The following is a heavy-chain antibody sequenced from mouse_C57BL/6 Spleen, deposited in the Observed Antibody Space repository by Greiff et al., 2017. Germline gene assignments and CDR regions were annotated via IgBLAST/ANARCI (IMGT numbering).Heavy chain of an antibody. J-gene: IGHJ1*03. CDR1: GFTFSSYG. CDR2: ISSGGGYT. Sequence: EVKLVESGGDLVKPGGSLKLSCAASGFTFSSYGMSWVRQTPDKRLEWVATISSGGGYTYYPDSVKGRFTISRDNAKNTLYLQMSSLKSEDTAMYYWARPGFTTVVATDWYLDVWGTGTTVTVSS. CDR3: ARPGFTTVVATDWYLDV. V-gene: IGHV5-6*02. D-gene: IGHD1-1*01.